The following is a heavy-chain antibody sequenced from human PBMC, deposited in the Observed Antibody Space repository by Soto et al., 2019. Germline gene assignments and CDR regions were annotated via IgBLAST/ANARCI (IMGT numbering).Heavy chain of an antibody. J-gene: IGHJ3*02. D-gene: IGHD2-2*03. CDR3: AKERGGGYCSSTSCHDAFDI. V-gene: IGHV3-23*01. Sequence: GGSLRLSCAASGFTFSSYAMSWVRQAPGKGLGWVSAISGSGGSTYYADSVKGRFTISRDNSKNTLYLQMNSLRAEDTAVYYCAKERGGGYCSSTSCHDAFDIWGQGTMVTVSS. CDR2: ISGSGGST. CDR1: GFTFSSYA.